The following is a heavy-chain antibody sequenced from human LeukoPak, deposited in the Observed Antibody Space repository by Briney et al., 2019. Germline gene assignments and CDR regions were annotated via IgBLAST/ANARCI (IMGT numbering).Heavy chain of an antibody. Sequence: GGSLRLSCAASGFSFSRYWVNWVRQAPGKGLEWVASINQGESVNFYVDSVKGRFTISRDNTKNLLFLQMNSLRVEDTAVYYCAKRDGYNSGPFDYWGQGTLVTVSS. CDR1: GFSFSRYW. V-gene: IGHV3-7*01. CDR2: INQGESVN. D-gene: IGHD5-24*01. J-gene: IGHJ4*02. CDR3: AKRDGYNSGPFDY.